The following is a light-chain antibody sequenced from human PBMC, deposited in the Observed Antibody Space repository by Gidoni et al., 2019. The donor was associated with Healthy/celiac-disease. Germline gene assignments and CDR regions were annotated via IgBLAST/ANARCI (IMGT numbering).Light chain of an antibody. V-gene: IGKV2-28*01. CDR1: QSLLHSNGYNY. Sequence: DIVMTQSPLSLPVTPGEPASISCRSSQSLLHSNGYNYLDWYLQKPGQSPQPLIYLGSNRASGVPDRFSGSGSGTDFTLKISRVEAEDVGVYYCMQALQTPLTFGGGTMVEIK. J-gene: IGKJ4*01. CDR2: LGS. CDR3: MQALQTPLT.